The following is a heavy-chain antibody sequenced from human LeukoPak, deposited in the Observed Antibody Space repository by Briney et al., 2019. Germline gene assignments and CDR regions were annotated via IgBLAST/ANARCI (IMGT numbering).Heavy chain of an antibody. CDR3: AKSVAASRDPNWFDP. D-gene: IGHD2-15*01. CDR2: INGSGSNT. CDR1: GFTFTSYA. Sequence: GGSLRLFCSASGFTFTSYAMNWVRPGPGKGLEGVSTINGSGSNTHYADSVRGGFTISRDISKNTLYLQLNCLTGEDTAVYYCAKSVAASRDPNWFDPWGQGTLVTVSS. V-gene: IGHV3-23*01. J-gene: IGHJ5*02.